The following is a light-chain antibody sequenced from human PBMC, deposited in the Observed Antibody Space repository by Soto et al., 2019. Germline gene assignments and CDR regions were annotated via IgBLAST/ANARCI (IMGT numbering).Light chain of an antibody. CDR2: EVT. CDR3: SSRTSTSTYV. Sequence: QSALTQPPSASGSPGQSVTISCTGTSTDVGAYNYVSWYQQHPGKAPKLMIYEVTKRPSGVPDRFSGSKSGNTASLTISGLQAEDEADYYCSSRTSTSTYVFGTGTKLTVL. CDR1: STDVGAYNY. J-gene: IGLJ1*01. V-gene: IGLV2-8*01.